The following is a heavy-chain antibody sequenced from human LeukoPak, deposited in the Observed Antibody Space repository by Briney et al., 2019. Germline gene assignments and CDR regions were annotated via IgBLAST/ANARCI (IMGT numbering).Heavy chain of an antibody. D-gene: IGHD4-23*01. CDR3: ARETPYGGNSYYYYMDV. J-gene: IGHJ6*03. CDR2: IIPILGIA. CDR1: GDTFSSYT. Sequence: SVKVSCKASGDTFSSYTISWVRQAPGQGLEWMGRIIPILGIANYAQKSQGRVTITADKSTSTAYMELSSLRSEDTAVYYCARETPYGGNSYYYYMDVWGKGTTVTVSS. V-gene: IGHV1-69*04.